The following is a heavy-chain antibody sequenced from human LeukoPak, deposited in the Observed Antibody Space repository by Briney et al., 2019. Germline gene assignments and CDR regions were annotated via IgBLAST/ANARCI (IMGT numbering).Heavy chain of an antibody. V-gene: IGHV4-34*12. CDR1: GGSFSGYY. Sequence: PSETLFLTCAVSGGSFSGYYWTWIRQSPGKGLEWIGEIIHSGRTNYSPSLESRVTLSVDTPNNQFSLKLNSVTAADTAVYYCARGTVLMHYATFDSWGQGTLVTVSS. CDR2: IIHSGRT. J-gene: IGHJ4*02. D-gene: IGHD2-8*01. CDR3: ARGTVLMHYATFDS.